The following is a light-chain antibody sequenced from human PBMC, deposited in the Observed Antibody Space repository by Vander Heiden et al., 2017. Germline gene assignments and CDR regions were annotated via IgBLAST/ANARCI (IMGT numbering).Light chain of an antibody. Sequence: QSVLTQPPSASGPPGPRVTISCSGRSPNLGSNTVNWHQQLPGPAPQPLIYSNNQRPSGVPARVSGSKSGTSASLAISGLQAEEEADYYCAAWDDSRNGWVFGGGTKLTVL. J-gene: IGLJ3*02. V-gene: IGLV1-44*01. CDR2: SNN. CDR1: SPNLGSNT. CDR3: AAWDDSRNGWV.